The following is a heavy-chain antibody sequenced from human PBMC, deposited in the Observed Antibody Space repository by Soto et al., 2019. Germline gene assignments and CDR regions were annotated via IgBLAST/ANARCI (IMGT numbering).Heavy chain of an antibody. Sequence: LRLSCAASGFTFSSYGMHWVRQAPGKGLEWVAVISYDGSNKYYADSVKGRFTISRDNSKNTLYLQMNSLRAEDTAVYYCAKGEYYYDSSGLFYWGQGTLVTVSS. CDR1: GFTFSSYG. J-gene: IGHJ4*02. CDR3: AKGEYYYDSSGLFY. V-gene: IGHV3-30*18. D-gene: IGHD3-22*01. CDR2: ISYDGSNK.